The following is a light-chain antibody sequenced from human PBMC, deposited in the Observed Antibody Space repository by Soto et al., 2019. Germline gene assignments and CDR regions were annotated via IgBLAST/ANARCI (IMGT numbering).Light chain of an antibody. CDR3: QQYNNWPPWT. J-gene: IGKJ1*01. CDR1: QNVDSN. CDR2: GAS. V-gene: IGKV3D-15*01. Sequence: EIVLTQSPGTLSLSPGERATLSCRASQNVDSNYLAWYQQKPGQAPRLLIYGASNRATGIPDRFSGSGSGTEFTLTISSLQSEDFAVYYCQQYNNWPPWTFGQGTKVDIK.